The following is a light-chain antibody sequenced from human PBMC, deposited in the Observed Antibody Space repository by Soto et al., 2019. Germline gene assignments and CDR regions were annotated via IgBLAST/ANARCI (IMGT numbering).Light chain of an antibody. CDR1: PSHSIT. CDR3: QQRSTWQFT. J-gene: IGKJ2*01. Sequence: TLAPSPPTLSPGPRATLTFCANPSHSITLAWYQQKPGRAPRLLIHDASYRATAIPAMFSGSGSGTDFTLTISGLEPEDCAVYYCQQRSTWQFTFGPGTKLDI. V-gene: IGKV3-11*01. CDR2: DAS.